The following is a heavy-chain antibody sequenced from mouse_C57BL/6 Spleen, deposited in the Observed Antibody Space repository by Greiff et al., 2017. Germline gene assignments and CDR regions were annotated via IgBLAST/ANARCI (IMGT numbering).Heavy chain of an antibody. J-gene: IGHJ3*01. D-gene: IGHD2-4*01. V-gene: IGHV3-6*01. Sequence: DVKLQESGPGLVKPSQSLSLTCSVSGYSITSGYYWNWIRQFPGNKLEWMGYISYDGSNNYNPSLKNRFSITRDTSKNQFFLKLNALTTEDTATYYCARDDYDVGGFAYWGQGTLVTVSA. CDR1: GYSITSGYY. CDR2: ISYDGSN. CDR3: ARDDYDVGGFAY.